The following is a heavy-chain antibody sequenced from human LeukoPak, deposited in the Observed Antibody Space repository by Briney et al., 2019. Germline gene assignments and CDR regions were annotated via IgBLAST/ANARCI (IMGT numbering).Heavy chain of an antibody. V-gene: IGHV4-34*01. CDR1: GGSFSGYY. D-gene: IGHD2-15*01. CDR3: ARRARYCSGGSCYLFIDY. Sequence: SETLSLTCAVYGGSFSGYYWSWIRQPPGKGLEWIGEINHSGSTNYNPSLKSRVTISVDTSKNQFSLKLSSVTAADTAVYYCARRARYCSGGSCYLFIDYWGQGTLVTVSS. CDR2: INHSGST. J-gene: IGHJ4*02.